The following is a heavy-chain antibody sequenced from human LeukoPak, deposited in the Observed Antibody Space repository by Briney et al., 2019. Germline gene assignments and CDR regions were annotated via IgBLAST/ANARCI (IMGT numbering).Heavy chain of an antibody. J-gene: IGHJ2*01. CDR3: ARRNREKAISLDL. D-gene: IGHD1-14*01. Sequence: GESLKISCEASRYTFINYWINWVRQMPGGGLEWMGRIDPSASQTNYNPSFRGHVTVSVDTSISTAYLQLSSLKASDTAIYYCARRNREKAISLDLWGRGTVVTVSS. V-gene: IGHV5-10-1*01. CDR2: IDPSASQT. CDR1: RYTFINYW.